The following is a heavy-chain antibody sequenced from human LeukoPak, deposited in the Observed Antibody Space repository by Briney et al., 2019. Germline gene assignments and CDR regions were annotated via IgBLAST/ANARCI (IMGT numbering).Heavy chain of an antibody. D-gene: IGHD3-22*01. Sequence: GASVKVSCKTSGYSFRLYAITWVRQAPGQGLEWIGWISTYNGDTMYAQKLQGRVTVTTDASTNTVYMELRSLRSDDTAVYYCARDPSNSSGYYQHFDYWGQGNLVTVSS. CDR1: GYSFRLYA. CDR2: ISTYNGDT. J-gene: IGHJ4*02. CDR3: ARDPSNSSGYYQHFDY. V-gene: IGHV1-18*01.